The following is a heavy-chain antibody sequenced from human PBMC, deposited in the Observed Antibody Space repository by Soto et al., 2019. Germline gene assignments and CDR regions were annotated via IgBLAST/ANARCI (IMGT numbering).Heavy chain of an antibody. D-gene: IGHD6-19*01. CDR1: GGSISSGDYY. Sequence: QVQLQESGPGLVKPSQTLSLTCTVSGGSISSGDYYWSWIRQPPEKGLEWIGYIYYSGSTYYNPSLTSRVTLSVDTSKSQFSLKLSSVTAADTAVYYCARLTPGYSSGWFIDYWGQGTLVTVSS. CDR2: IYYSGST. V-gene: IGHV4-30-4*01. J-gene: IGHJ4*02. CDR3: ARLTPGYSSGWFIDY.